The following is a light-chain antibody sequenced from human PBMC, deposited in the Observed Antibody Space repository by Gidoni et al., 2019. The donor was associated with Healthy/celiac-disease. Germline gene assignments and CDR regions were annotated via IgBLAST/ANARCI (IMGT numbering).Light chain of an antibody. CDR1: QSISSW. CDR2: KAS. V-gene: IGKV1-5*03. J-gene: IGKJ2*04. Sequence: DIQMTPSPSTLSASVGDRVTITCRASQSISSWLAWYQQKPGKAPKLLIYKASSLDSGVPSRFSGSGSGTEFTLTISSLQPDDFATYYCQQYNSYMCSFGQGTKLEIK. CDR3: QQYNSYMCS.